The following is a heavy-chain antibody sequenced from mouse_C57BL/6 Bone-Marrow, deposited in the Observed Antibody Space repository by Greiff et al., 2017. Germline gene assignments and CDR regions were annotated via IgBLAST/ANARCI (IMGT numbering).Heavy chain of an antibody. CDR2: IDPENGDT. J-gene: IGHJ2*01. Sequence: EVQLQQSGAELVRPGASVKLSCTASSFNIKDDYMHWVKQRPEQGLEWIGWIDPENGDTEYASKFQGKATITADTSSNTAYLQLSSLTSEDTAVYYCTTYYYGYYFDYWGQGTTLTVSS. CDR3: TTYYYGYYFDY. D-gene: IGHD1-1*01. V-gene: IGHV14-4*01. CDR1: SFNIKDDY.